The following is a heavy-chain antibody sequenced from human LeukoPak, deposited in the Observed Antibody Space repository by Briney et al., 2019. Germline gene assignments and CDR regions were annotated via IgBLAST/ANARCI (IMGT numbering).Heavy chain of an antibody. Sequence: ASVKVSCKVSGYTLTYLSMHWVRQAPGKGLEWMGGFDPEDGETIYAQKFQGRVTMTEDTSTDTAYMELSSLRSEDTAVYYCATDREPSSGWPFDYWGQGTLVTVSS. CDR2: FDPEDGET. V-gene: IGHV1-24*01. CDR3: ATDREPSSGWPFDY. CDR1: GYTLTYLS. J-gene: IGHJ4*02. D-gene: IGHD6-19*01.